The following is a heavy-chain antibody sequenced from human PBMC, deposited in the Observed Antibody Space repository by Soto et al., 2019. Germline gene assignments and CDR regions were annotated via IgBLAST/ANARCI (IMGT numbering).Heavy chain of an antibody. J-gene: IGHJ4*02. CDR3: ARMGYDSSEYPFEY. CDR1: EYSFAIFW. V-gene: IGHV5-51*01. D-gene: IGHD3-22*01. Sequence: XESLKISRQGSEYSFAIFWIVWVRQMPGKGLEWMGVIYPADSDTRYSPSFEGQVTISADKSFSTVYLQWSSLKASDTAMYYCARMGYDSSEYPFEYWGQGTLVTVS. CDR2: IYPADSDT.